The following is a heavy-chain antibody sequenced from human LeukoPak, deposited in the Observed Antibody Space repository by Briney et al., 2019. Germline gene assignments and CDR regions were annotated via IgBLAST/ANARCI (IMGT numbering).Heavy chain of an antibody. D-gene: IGHD5-12*01. CDR1: GGSISPYY. J-gene: IGHJ1*01. Sequence: WETLSLTCSVSGGSISPYYWSWIRQPPGKGLDWIGYIYSSGSANYNPSLKSRVTISVDTSKNHFSLKLSSVTAADTAVYYCARMGGYSGYATHWGQGTLFTVSS. CDR2: IYSSGSA. V-gene: IGHV4-59*08. CDR3: ARMGGYSGYATH.